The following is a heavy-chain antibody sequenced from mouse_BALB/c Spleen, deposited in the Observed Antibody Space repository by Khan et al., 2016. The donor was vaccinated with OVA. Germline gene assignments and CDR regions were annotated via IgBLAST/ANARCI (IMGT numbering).Heavy chain of an antibody. D-gene: IGHD1-1*02. CDR3: ARGGWSYTMDY. J-gene: IGHJ4*01. V-gene: IGHV14-3*02. Sequence: VQLQQPGAELVKPGASVKLSCTASGFNIEDTYIHWVMQRPEQGLEWIGRIDPANGNTKYDPKFQGKATITADTSSNTAYLQLSSLTSEDTAVYYCARGGWSYTMDYWGQGTSVTVSS. CDR2: IDPANGNT. CDR1: GFNIEDTY.